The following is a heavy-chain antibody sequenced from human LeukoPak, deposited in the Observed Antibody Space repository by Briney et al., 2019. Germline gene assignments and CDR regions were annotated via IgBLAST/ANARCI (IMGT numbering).Heavy chain of an antibody. CDR2: ISAYNGNT. CDR1: GYTFTSYG. J-gene: IGHJ6*03. V-gene: IGHV1-18*01. CDR3: SRLLGYYYYYYMDV. D-gene: IGHD2-8*02. Sequence: GASVKVSCKASGYTFTSYGISWVRQAPGQGIEWMGWISAYNGNTNYAQKLQGRVTMTTDTSTSTAYMELRSLRSDDTAVYYCSRLLGYYYYYYMDVWGKGTTVTVSS.